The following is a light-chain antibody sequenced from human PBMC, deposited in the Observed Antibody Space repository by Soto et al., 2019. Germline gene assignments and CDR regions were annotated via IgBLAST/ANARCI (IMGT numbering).Light chain of an antibody. CDR3: HHYNSWPYT. CDR1: QSVGYS. CDR2: DAS. J-gene: IGKJ2*01. V-gene: IGKV3-20*01. Sequence: ENVLTQSPGTLSLSPGARATLSCRASQSVGYSLAWYQQRPGQAPTLLISDASTRAPGIPDRFSGSGSGTDFTLTISRLQPEDYALYYCHHYNSWPYTFGQGTKVDIK.